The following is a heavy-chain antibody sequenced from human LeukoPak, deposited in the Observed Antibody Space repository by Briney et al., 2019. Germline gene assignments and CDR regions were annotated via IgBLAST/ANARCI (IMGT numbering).Heavy chain of an antibody. CDR1: GFTFSSYA. J-gene: IGHJ4*02. D-gene: IGHD2-2*01. V-gene: IGHV3-30-3*01. CDR3: ARGVVPAKKLDY. CDR2: ISYDGSNK. Sequence: PGGSLRLSCAASGFTFSSYAMHWVRQAPGKGLEWVAVISYDGSNKYYADSVKGRFTISRDNSKNTLYLQMNSLRAEDTAVYYCARGVVPAKKLDYWGQGTLVTVSS.